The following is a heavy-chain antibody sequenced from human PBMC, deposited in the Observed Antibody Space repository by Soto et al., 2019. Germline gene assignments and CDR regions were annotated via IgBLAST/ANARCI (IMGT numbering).Heavy chain of an antibody. Sequence: SETLSLTCIVPGDSVSSSRYYWGWIRQSPGRGLEWIGSMSYSGSAYYNPPLKPRVAISVDTSKSQFSLRLSSVTAADTAVYYCARESLEDWNHGDFDYWGQGTLVTVSS. V-gene: IGHV4-39*02. D-gene: IGHD1-1*01. CDR2: MSYSGSA. J-gene: IGHJ4*02. CDR1: GDSVSSSRYY. CDR3: ARESLEDWNHGDFDY.